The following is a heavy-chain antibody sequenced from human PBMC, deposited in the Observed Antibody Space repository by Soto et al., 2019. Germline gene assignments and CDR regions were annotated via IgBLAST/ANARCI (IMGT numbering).Heavy chain of an antibody. CDR2: IQYSGSN. J-gene: IGHJ4*02. V-gene: IGHV4-59*01. CDR3: ARQDCGGDCYFFNY. D-gene: IGHD2-21*02. CDR1: GGSISNYY. Sequence: SETLSLTCTVSGGSISNYYWSWIRQPPGKGLEWIGYIQYSGSNNYNPSLKSRVTISVDTSKKQFSLKLSSVTAADTAVYYCARQDCGGDCYFFNYWGQGTLVTVSS.